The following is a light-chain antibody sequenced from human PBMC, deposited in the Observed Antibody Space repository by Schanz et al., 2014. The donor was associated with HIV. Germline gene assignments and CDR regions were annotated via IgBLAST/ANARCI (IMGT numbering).Light chain of an antibody. CDR3: HQYGSSRGT. V-gene: IGKV3-20*01. J-gene: IGKJ4*01. CDR1: QSVSSN. Sequence: EIVLTQSPGTLSLSPGERATLSCRASQSVSSNLAWYQQKPGQAPRLLIHGASRRATGIPDRFSGSGSGTDFTLTISRLEPEDFAVYYCHQYGSSRGTFGGGTKVELK. CDR2: GAS.